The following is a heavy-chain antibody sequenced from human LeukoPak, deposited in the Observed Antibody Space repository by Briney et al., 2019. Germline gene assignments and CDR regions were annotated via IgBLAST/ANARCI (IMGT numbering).Heavy chain of an antibody. J-gene: IGHJ4*02. CDR3: ARRGGIAAAGTYY. CDR1: GGSISSYY. D-gene: IGHD6-13*01. CDR2: IYYSGST. Sequence: SETLSLTCTVSGGSISSYYWSWIRQPPGKGLEWIGSIYYSGSTYYNPSLKSRVTISVDTSKNQFSLKLSSVTAADTAVYYCARRGGIAAAGTYYWGQGTLVTVSS. V-gene: IGHV4-59*05.